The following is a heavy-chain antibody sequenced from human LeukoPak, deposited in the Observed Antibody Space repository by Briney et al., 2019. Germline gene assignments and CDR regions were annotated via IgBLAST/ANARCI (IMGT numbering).Heavy chain of an antibody. V-gene: IGHV3-66*01. CDR3: ARSQPLTGTTFNYYYGMDV. J-gene: IGHJ6*02. CDR1: GFTVSSNY. D-gene: IGHD1-7*01. CDR2: IYSGGST. Sequence: GGSLRLSCAASGFTVSSNYMSWVRQAPGKGLEWVSVIYSGGSTYYADSVKGRFTISRDNSKNTLYLQMNSLRAEDTAVYYCARSQPLTGTTFNYYYGMDVWGQGTTVTVSS.